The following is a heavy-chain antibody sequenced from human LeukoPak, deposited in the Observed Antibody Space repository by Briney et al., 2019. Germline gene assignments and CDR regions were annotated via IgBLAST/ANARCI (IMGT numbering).Heavy chain of an antibody. CDR3: ARARGYDILDY. J-gene: IGHJ4*02. D-gene: IGHD5-12*01. CDR1: GFTFSNYW. CDR2: INGDGSST. Sequence: GVSLRLSCAASGFTFSNYWMHWVRQAPGKGLVWVSRINGDGSSTNYADSVKGRFTISRDNAKNTLYLQMSSLRAEDTAVYYCARARGYDILDYWGQGTLVTVSS. V-gene: IGHV3-74*01.